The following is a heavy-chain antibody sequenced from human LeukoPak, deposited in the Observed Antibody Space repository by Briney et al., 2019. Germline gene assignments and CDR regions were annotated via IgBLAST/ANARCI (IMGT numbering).Heavy chain of an antibody. D-gene: IGHD3-10*01. CDR2: IYYSGNT. J-gene: IGHJ5*02. CDR1: GGSISSSSFY. CDR3: ARGRFYYASRSFNWFDP. V-gene: IGHV4-39*07. Sequence: SETLSLTCTVSGGSISSSSFYWGWVRQPPGKGLEWIGSIYYSGNTYYNPSLKSRVTISVDTSKNQFSLNLNSVTAADTAVYYCARGRFYYASRSFNWFDPWGLGTLVTVSS.